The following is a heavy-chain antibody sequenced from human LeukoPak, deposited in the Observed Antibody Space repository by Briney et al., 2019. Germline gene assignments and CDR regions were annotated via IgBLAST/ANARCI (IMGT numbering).Heavy chain of an antibody. V-gene: IGHV3-23*01. CDR1: GFTFSSYA. CDR2: ISGSGGST. CDR3: AKDRDYYGSGYNWFDP. J-gene: IGHJ5*02. D-gene: IGHD3-10*01. Sequence: GGSLRLSCAASGFTFSSYAMSWVRQAPGKGLEWVPAISGSGGSTYYADSVKGRFTISRDNSKNTLYLQMNSLRAEDTAVYYCAKDRDYYGSGYNWFDPWGQGTLVTVSS.